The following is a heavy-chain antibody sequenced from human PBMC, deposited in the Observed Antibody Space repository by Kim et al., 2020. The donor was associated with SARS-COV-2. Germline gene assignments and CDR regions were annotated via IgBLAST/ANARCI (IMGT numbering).Heavy chain of an antibody. CDR2: IIPIFGTA. Sequence: SVKVSCKASGGTFSSYAISWVRQAPGQGLEWMGGIIPIFGTANYAQKFQGRVTITADESTSTAYMELSSLRSEDTAVYYCARFKYSSSPDYYYYGMDVWGQGTTVTVSS. D-gene: IGHD6-6*01. CDR3: ARFKYSSSPDYYYYGMDV. J-gene: IGHJ6*02. V-gene: IGHV1-69*13. CDR1: GGTFSSYA.